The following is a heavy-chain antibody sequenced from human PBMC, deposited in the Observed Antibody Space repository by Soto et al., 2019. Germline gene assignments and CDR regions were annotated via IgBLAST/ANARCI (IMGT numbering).Heavy chain of an antibody. D-gene: IGHD2-15*01. CDR1: GGYIVSYG. J-gene: IGHJ4*02. CDR2: IYYSGST. CDR3: ARDQDSPFDY. V-gene: IGHV4-59*01. Sequence: SEPLSLTWTVSGGYIVSYGGRWIRQPPGKGLEWIGYIYYSGSTNYNPSLKSRVTISVDTSKNQFSLKLSSVTAADTAVYYCARDQDSPFDYWGQGTLVTVSS.